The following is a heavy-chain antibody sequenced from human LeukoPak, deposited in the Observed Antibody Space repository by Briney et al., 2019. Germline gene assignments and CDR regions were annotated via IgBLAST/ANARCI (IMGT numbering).Heavy chain of an antibody. Sequence: GESLKISCKCPEDGSTNYWIGWVRQMPGKGLEWMGIIYPADSDTRYSPSFQGQVTISADKSITTAYLHWSSLRASDTAIYYCASAGSGWDYYFDSWGQGTLVTVSS. J-gene: IGHJ4*02. D-gene: IGHD6-19*01. V-gene: IGHV5-51*01. CDR1: EDGSTNYW. CDR3: ASAGSGWDYYFDS. CDR2: IYPADSDT.